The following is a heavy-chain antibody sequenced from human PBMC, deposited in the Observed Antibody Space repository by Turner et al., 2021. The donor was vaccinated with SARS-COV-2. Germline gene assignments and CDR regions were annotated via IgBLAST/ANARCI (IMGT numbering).Heavy chain of an antibody. D-gene: IGHD3-10*01. CDR1: GGSIRSSSYF. CDR2: IYYSGTT. CDR3: ARQAAGQGLDY. V-gene: IGHV4-39*01. Sequence: QVQLQESGPGLVKPSATLSRTCTVPGGSIRSSSYFWGWIRQPPTKELEWFGSIYYSGTTYYNPSLKSLVTLSIDPSKNQFSLNLTSVTAADTALFYCARQAAGQGLDYWGRGILVTVSS. J-gene: IGHJ4*02.